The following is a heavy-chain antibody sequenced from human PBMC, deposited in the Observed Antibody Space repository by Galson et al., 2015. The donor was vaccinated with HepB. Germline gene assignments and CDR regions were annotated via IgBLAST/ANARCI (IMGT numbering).Heavy chain of an antibody. CDR3: AKNKPIRSGYSSYGFDY. CDR1: GFTFSSCA. CDR2: ISGSGGST. Sequence: SLRLSCAASGFTFSSCAMSWVRQAPGKGLEWVSTISGSGGSTYYADSVKGRFTISRDNSKNTLYLQMNSLRAEDTAVYYCAKNKPIRSGYSSYGFDYWGQGTLVTVSS. J-gene: IGHJ4*02. D-gene: IGHD3-22*01. V-gene: IGHV3-23*01.